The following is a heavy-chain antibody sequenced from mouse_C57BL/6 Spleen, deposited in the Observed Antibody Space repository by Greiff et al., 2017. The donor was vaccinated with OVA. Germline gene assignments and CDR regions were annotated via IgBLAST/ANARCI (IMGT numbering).Heavy chain of an antibody. CDR2: INPNNGGT. CDR3: ARQGDGYSDYYAMDY. J-gene: IGHJ4*01. V-gene: IGHV1-18*01. Sequence: VQLQQPGPELVKPGASVKIPCKASGYTFTDYNMDWVKQSHGKSLEWIGDINPNNGGTIYNQKFKGKATLTVDKSSSTAYMELRSLTSEDTAVYYCARQGDGYSDYYAMDYWGQGTSVTVSS. CDR1: GYTFTDYN. D-gene: IGHD2-3*01.